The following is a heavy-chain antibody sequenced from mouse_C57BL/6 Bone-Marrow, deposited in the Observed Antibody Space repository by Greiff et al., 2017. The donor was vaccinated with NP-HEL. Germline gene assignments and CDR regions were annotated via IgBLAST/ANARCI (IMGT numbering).Heavy chain of an antibody. D-gene: IGHD1-1*01. Sequence: DVHLVESGGGLVKPGGSLKLSCAASGFTFSSYAMSWVRQTPEKRLEWVATISDGGSYTYYPDNVKGRFTISRDNAKNNLYLQMSHLKSEDTAMYYCARDRVIYYYGSSYAWFAYWGQGTLVTVSA. CDR1: GFTFSSYA. CDR2: ISDGGSYT. CDR3: ARDRVIYYYGSSYAWFAY. V-gene: IGHV5-4*01. J-gene: IGHJ3*01.